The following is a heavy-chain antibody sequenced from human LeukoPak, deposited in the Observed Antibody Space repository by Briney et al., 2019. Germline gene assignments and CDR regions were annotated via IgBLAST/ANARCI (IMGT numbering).Heavy chain of an antibody. CDR1: GGSLTNYY. CDR2: IYYSGRT. D-gene: IGHD3-9*01. CDR3: ARHVWLQPFDY. V-gene: IGHV4-59*08. Sequence: SETLSLTCTVSGGSLTNYYWSWVRQSPEGGLEWMGFIYYSGRTYYNPSLKGRATISVDTSKNQFSLSLNSVTAADTAVYYCARHVWLQPFDYWGQGTLVTVSS. J-gene: IGHJ4*02.